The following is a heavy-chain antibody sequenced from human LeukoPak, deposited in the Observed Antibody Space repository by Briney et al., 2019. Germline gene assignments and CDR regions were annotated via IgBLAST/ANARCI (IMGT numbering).Heavy chain of an antibody. D-gene: IGHD3-10*01. CDR3: ARGVTYYYGSGRYYSRKDAFDI. V-gene: IGHV4-34*01. CDR2: INHSGST. CDR1: GGSFSGYY. J-gene: IGHJ3*02. Sequence: SETLSLTCAVYGGSFSGYYWSWIRQPPGKGLEWIGEINHSGSTNYNPSLKSRVTISVDTSKNQFSLNLGSVTAADTAVYYCARGVTYYYGSGRYYSRKDAFDIWGQGTMVTVSS.